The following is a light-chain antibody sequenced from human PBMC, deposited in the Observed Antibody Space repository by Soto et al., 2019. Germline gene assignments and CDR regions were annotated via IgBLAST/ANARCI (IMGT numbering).Light chain of an antibody. J-gene: IGLJ1*01. Sequence: QSVLTQPASVSGSPGQSITISCTGTGSDVGGYKYVSWYQQLPGKAPKLMIYDVSYRPSGVSDRFSGSKSGNTASLIISGLQAEDEADYYCSSHASSSPFVFGTGTRSPS. CDR3: SSHASSSPFV. CDR1: GSDVGGYKY. CDR2: DVS. V-gene: IGLV2-14*01.